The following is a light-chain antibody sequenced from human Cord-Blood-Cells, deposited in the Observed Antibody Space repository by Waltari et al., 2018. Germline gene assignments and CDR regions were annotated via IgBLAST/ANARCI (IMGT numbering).Light chain of an antibody. J-gene: IGLJ2*01. V-gene: IGLV2-23*01. CDR1: SRDVGSYNL. CDR3: CSYAGSSTLV. Sequence: QSALTQPASVSGSPGQSITISCTGTSRDVGSYNLVSWYQQHPGKAPKHMIYEGSKRPSGVSNRFSGSKSGNTASLTISGLQAEYEADYYCCSYAGSSTLVFAGGTKLTVL. CDR2: EGS.